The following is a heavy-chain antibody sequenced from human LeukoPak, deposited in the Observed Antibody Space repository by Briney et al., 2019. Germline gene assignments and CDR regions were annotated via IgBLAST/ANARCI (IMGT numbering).Heavy chain of an antibody. CDR2: INPSGGGT. CDR3: ARLSRSSSGYLMLDY. CDR1: GYTFTTYY. D-gene: IGHD3-22*01. V-gene: IGHV1-46*01. J-gene: IGHJ4*02. Sequence: AASVKVSCKASGYTFTTYYIHWVRQAPGQGLEWMGIINPSGGGTSYAQTFQGRVTMTRDTSTSTVYMELNSLRSEDTAVYYCARLSRSSSGYLMLDYWGQGTLVTVSS.